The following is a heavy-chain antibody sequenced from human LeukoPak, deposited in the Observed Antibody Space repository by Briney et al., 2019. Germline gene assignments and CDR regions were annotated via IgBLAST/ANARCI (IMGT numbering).Heavy chain of an antibody. D-gene: IGHD4-17*01. CDR3: ARVADHGDYVYY. CDR1: GFTFSSYG. J-gene: IGHJ4*02. V-gene: IGHV3-23*01. CDR2: ISGSGGST. Sequence: PGGSLRLSCAASGFTFSSYGMSWVRQAPGKGLEWVSAISGSGGSTYYADSVKGRFTISRDNSKNTLYLQMDSLRAEDTAVYYCARVADHGDYVYYWGQGTLVTVSS.